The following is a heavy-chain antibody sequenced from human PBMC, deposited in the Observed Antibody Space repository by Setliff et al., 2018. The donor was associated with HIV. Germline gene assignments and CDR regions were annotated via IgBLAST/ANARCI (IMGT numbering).Heavy chain of an antibody. CDR3: GRLSETAMASFAS. CDR2: IYKSGTT. Sequence: PSETLSLTCSVSGGSVNSYHWSWIRQPPGKGLEWIGYIYKSGTTNYSPSLKSRVTISAGPSKNQFSLKLTSVTAADTAVYYCGRLSETAMASFASWGQGILVTVSS. V-gene: IGHV4-59*08. J-gene: IGHJ4*02. D-gene: IGHD2-21*02. CDR1: GGSVNSYH.